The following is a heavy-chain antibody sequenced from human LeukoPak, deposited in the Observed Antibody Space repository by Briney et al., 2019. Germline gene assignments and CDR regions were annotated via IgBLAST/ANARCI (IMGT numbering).Heavy chain of an antibody. Sequence: KPGGSLRLSCAASGFTFSSYWMTWFRQAPGKGLEWVGVIRSKAYGGTTEYAASVKGRFSISRDDSKSIAYLQMNSLKTEDTAIYYCTRSFGYQLLSVDWFDPWGQGTLVTVSS. CDR3: TRSFGYQLLSVDWFDP. CDR2: IRSKAYGGTT. J-gene: IGHJ5*02. CDR1: GFTFSSYW. V-gene: IGHV3-49*05. D-gene: IGHD2-2*01.